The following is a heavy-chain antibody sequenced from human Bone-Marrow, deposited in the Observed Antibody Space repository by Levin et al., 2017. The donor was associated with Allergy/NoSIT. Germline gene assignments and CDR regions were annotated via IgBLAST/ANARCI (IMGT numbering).Heavy chain of an antibody. J-gene: IGHJ3*02. Sequence: GGSLRLSCAASGFTFSSYAMSWVRQAPGKGLEWVSAISGSGGSTYYADSVKGRFTISRDNSKNTLYLQMNSLRAEDTAVYYCAKDDPDGSGWYGDAFDIWGQGTMVTVSS. V-gene: IGHV3-23*01. D-gene: IGHD6-19*01. CDR2: ISGSGGST. CDR1: GFTFSSYA. CDR3: AKDDPDGSGWYGDAFDI.